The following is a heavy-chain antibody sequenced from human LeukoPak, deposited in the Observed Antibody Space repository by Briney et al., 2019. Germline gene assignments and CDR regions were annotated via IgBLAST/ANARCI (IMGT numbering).Heavy chain of an antibody. CDR1: GYTFTGHY. V-gene: IGHV1-2*02. CDR2: INPDSGGT. D-gene: IGHD3-3*01. Sequence: ASVKVSXKASGYTFTGHYMHWVRQAPGQGLEWMGWINPDSGGTNYAQKFQGRVTMTRDTSISTAYMELSRLRSDDTAVYYCARPGSGYFTTYDYWGQGTLVTVSS. CDR3: ARPGSGYFTTYDY. J-gene: IGHJ4*02.